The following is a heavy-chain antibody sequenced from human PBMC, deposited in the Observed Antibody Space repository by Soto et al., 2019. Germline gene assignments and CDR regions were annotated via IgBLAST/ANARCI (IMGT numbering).Heavy chain of an antibody. Sequence: QVHLVESGGGVVQPGRSLTLSCAASGFSFRTSGMHWVRQAPGKGLEWVTGMWYEGHVEGYLDSVKGRFTISRDNSNSLMSLQMSNLRVDDTAVYYCARGLPKVAGGAFDIWGHGTMVTVSS. CDR3: ARGLPKVAGGAFDI. J-gene: IGHJ3*02. V-gene: IGHV3-33*01. D-gene: IGHD2-15*01. CDR1: GFSFRTSG. CDR2: MWYEGHVE.